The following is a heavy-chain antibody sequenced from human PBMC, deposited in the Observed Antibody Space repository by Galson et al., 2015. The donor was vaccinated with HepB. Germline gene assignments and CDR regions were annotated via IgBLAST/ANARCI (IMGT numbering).Heavy chain of an antibody. CDR3: ARDFTAMSSGWFDP. V-gene: IGHV1-18*01. D-gene: IGHD2-21*02. CDR1: GYTFTSYG. CDR2: ISAYNGNT. J-gene: IGHJ5*02. Sequence: SVTVSCKASGYTFTSYGISWVRQAPGQGLEWMGWISAYNGNTNYAQKLQGRVTMTTDTSTSTAYMELRSLRSDDTAVYYCARDFTAMSSGWFDPWGQGTLVTVSS.